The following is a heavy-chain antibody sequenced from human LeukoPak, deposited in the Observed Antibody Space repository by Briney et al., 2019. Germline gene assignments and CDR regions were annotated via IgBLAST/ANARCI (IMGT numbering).Heavy chain of an antibody. CDR1: GFTFSSYS. V-gene: IGHV3-21*01. CDR3: ARETWPYYFDY. Sequence: GGSLRLSCAASGFTFSSYSMNWVRQAPGKGLEWVSSISSSSSYIYYADSVKGRFTISRDNAKNSLYLQMNSLRAEDTAVYYCARETWPYYFDYWGQGTLVTVSS. J-gene: IGHJ4*02. CDR2: ISSSSSYI. D-gene: IGHD5-24*01.